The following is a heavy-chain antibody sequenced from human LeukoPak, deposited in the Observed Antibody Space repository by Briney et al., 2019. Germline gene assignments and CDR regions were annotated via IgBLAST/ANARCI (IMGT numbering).Heavy chain of an antibody. Sequence: PSETLSLTCTVSGGSISSSSYYWGWIHQPPGKGLEWIGSIYYSGGTYYNPSLKSRVTISLDTSKNQFSLKLSSVTAADTAVYYCASVVPAASFDYWGQGTLVTVSS. V-gene: IGHV4-39*07. CDR3: ASVVPAASFDY. J-gene: IGHJ4*02. CDR1: GGSISSSSYY. CDR2: IYYSGGT. D-gene: IGHD2-2*01.